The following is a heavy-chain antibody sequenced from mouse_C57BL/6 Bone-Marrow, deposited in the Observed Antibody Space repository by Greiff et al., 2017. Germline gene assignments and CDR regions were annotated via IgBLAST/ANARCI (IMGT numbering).Heavy chain of an antibody. V-gene: IGHV2-2*01. Sequence: VMLVESGPGLVQPSQSLSITCTVSGFSLTSYGVHWVRQSPGKGLEWLGVIWSGGSTDYNAAFISRLSISKDNSKSQVFFKMNSLQADDTAIYYCAREGTTVVYWYFDVWGTGTTVTVSS. D-gene: IGHD1-1*01. CDR1: GFSLTSYG. CDR2: IWSGGST. CDR3: AREGTTVVYWYFDV. J-gene: IGHJ1*03.